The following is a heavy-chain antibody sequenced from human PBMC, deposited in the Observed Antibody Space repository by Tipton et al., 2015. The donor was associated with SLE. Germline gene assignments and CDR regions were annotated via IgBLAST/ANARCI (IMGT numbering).Heavy chain of an antibody. CDR1: GGSISSSSYY. Sequence: TLSLTCTVSGGSISSSSYYWGWIRQPPGKGLEWIGSIYYSGSTYYNPSLKSRVTISVDTSKNQFSLELSSVTAADTAVYYCAKKNQAGSSSWYDYWGQGTLVTVSS. D-gene: IGHD6-13*01. J-gene: IGHJ4*02. CDR3: AKKNQAGSSSWYDY. CDR2: IYYSGST. V-gene: IGHV4-39*07.